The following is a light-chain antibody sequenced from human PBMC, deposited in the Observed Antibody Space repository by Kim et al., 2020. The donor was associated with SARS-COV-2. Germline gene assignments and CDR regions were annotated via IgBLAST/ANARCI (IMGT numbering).Light chain of an antibody. Sequence: LSPGERATLSCRASQSVSSYLAWYQQKPGQAPRLLIYDASNRATGIPARFSGSGSGTDFTLTISSLEPEDFAVYYCQQRANWPPYTFGQGTKLEIK. CDR1: QSVSSY. V-gene: IGKV3-11*01. CDR2: DAS. J-gene: IGKJ2*01. CDR3: QQRANWPPYT.